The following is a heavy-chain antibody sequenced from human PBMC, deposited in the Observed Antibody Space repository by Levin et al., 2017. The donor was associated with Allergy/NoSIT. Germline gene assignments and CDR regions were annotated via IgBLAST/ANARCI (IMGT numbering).Heavy chain of an antibody. V-gene: IGHV3-30-3*01. D-gene: IGHD3-10*01. Sequence: SCAASGFTFSSYAMHWVRQAPGKGLEWVAVISYDGSNKYYADSVKGRFTISRDNSKNTLYLQMNSLRAEDTAVYYCARDAYYYGSGSYYSDLDYWGQGTLVTVSS. CDR3: ARDAYYYGSGSYYSDLDY. CDR2: ISYDGSNK. CDR1: GFTFSSYA. J-gene: IGHJ4*02.